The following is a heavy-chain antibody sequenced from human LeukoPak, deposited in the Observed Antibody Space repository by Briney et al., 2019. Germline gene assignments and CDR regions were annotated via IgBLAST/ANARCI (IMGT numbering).Heavy chain of an antibody. V-gene: IGHV4-31*03. CDR1: VGSISNSGYY. CDR3: ARAEMVTTVGWFDP. CDR2: IYYSGST. J-gene: IGHJ5*02. D-gene: IGHD5-24*01. Sequence: SETLSLTCTVSVGSISNSGYYWSWSRQHPGKGREWIGYIYYSGSTYYNPSLKSRVTISVDTSKNQFSLKLSSVTVADTAVYYCARAEMVTTVGWFDPWGQGTLVNVSS.